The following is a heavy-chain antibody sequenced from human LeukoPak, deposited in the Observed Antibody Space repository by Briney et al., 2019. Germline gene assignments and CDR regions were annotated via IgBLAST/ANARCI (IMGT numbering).Heavy chain of an antibody. CDR2: ISSSGSTI. V-gene: IGHV3-11*04. D-gene: IGHD3-3*01. Sequence: GGSLRLSCAASGFTFSDYYMSWIRQAPGKGLEWVSYISSSGSTIYYADSVKGRFTISRDNAKNSLYLQMNSLRAEDTAVYYCARDSRVTYYDFWSGYLNWLDPWGQGTLVTVSS. CDR1: GFTFSDYY. CDR3: ARDSRVTYYDFWSGYLNWLDP. J-gene: IGHJ5*02.